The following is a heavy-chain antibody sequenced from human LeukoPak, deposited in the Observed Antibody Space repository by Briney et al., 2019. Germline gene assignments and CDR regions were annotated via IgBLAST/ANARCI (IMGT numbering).Heavy chain of an antibody. J-gene: IGHJ3*02. CDR2: ISYDGSNK. CDR1: GFTFSSYG. CDR3: AKDDXLQLIAFDI. D-gene: IGHD5-24*01. Sequence: PGGSLRLSCAASGFTFSSYGMHWVRQAPGKGLEWVAVISYDGSNKYYADSVKGRFTISRDNSKNTLYLQMNSLRAEDTAVYYCAKDDXLQLIAFDIWGQGTMVTVSS. V-gene: IGHV3-30*18.